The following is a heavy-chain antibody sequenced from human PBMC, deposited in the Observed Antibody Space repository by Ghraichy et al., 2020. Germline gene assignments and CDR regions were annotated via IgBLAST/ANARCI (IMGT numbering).Heavy chain of an antibody. CDR2: ISGSGGTT. V-gene: IGHV3-23*01. CDR1: GFTFSTYG. J-gene: IGHJ5*02. Sequence: GESLNISCAASGFTFSTYGMSWVRQAPGKGLEWVSAISGSGGTTYYADSVKGRFSISRDNSKNTLYLQMNSLRAEDPAVYYGAKDWNWFDPWGQGTLVTVSS. CDR3: AKDWNWFDP.